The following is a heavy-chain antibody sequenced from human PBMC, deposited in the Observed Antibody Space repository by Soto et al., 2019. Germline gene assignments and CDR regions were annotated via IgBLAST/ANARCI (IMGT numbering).Heavy chain of an antibody. CDR3: ATVATIAPYYFDY. J-gene: IGHJ4*02. V-gene: IGHV4-39*01. Sequence: QLQLQESGPGLVKPSETLSLTCTVSGGSISSSSYYWDWIRQPPGKGLEWIGSIYYSGSTYYNPSLKRRVTISVDTSKNQFSLKLSSVTAADTAVSYCATVATIAPYYFDYWGQGTLVTVSS. CDR2: IYYSGST. D-gene: IGHD5-12*01. CDR1: GGSISSSSYY.